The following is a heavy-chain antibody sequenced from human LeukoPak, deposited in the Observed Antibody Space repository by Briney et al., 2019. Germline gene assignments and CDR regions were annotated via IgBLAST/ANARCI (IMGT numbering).Heavy chain of an antibody. D-gene: IGHD5-12*01. CDR1: GGSISSYY. CDR2: IYYSGST. V-gene: IGHV4-59*06. Sequence: SEALSLTCTVSGGSISSYYWSWIRQHPGKGLEWIGYIYYSGSTYYNPSLKSRVTISVDTSKNQFSLKLSSVTAADTAVYYCAREMATIGGYFDYWGQGTLVTVSS. J-gene: IGHJ4*02. CDR3: AREMATIGGYFDY.